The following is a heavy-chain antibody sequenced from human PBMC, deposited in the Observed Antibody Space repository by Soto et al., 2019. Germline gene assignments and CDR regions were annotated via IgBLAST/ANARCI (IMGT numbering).Heavy chain of an antibody. V-gene: IGHV1-2*04. D-gene: IGHD2-21*02. J-gene: IGHJ4*02. Sequence: ASVKVSCKASGYTFSVFYVNWVRQAPGQGLEWMGWINPNSGDTNYAQKFKGWVTMTRDTSINTAYMELTRLGPDDTAMYFCATAGRRTCGDDCYLDYWGQGSPVTVSS. CDR2: INPNSGDT. CDR1: GYTFSVFY. CDR3: ATAGRRTCGDDCYLDY.